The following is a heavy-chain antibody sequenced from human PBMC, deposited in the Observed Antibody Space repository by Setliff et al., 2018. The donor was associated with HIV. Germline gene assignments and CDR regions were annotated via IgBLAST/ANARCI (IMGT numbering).Heavy chain of an antibody. D-gene: IGHD5-12*01. CDR3: ARDTSWEERWLQSRFDY. CDR2: RSPGGSNK. CDR1: GFTISSNA. J-gene: IGHJ4*02. V-gene: IGHV3-30*04. Sequence: PGGSLRLSCAASGFTISSNATHWVRQAPGKGLEWVAARSPGGSNKYYADSVKGRVSISRDNTRNSLYFQLNSLRAEDTAVYYCARDTSWEERWLQSRFDYWGQGVLVTVSS.